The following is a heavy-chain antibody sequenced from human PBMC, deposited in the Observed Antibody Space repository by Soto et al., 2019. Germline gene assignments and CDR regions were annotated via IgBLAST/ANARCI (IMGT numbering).Heavy chain of an antibody. CDR3: ASDPYYYSSAY. Sequence: GGSLRLSCAASGFTFSSSYITWIRQPPGKGLEWLSYISGSGTTIHYADSVKGRFIVSRDNARNSLYLQMNSLRAEDTAFYYCASDPYYYSSAYWGQGILVTVSS. CDR2: ISGSGTTI. J-gene: IGHJ4*02. V-gene: IGHV3-11*01. D-gene: IGHD3-10*01. CDR1: GFTFSSSY.